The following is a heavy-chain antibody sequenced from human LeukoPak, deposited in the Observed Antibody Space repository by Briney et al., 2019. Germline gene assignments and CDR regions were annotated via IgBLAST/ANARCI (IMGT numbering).Heavy chain of an antibody. CDR1: GFTFSSYW. CDR3: AKDIGGSTGFDP. D-gene: IGHD5/OR15-5a*01. CDR2: ISWNSGSI. V-gene: IGHV3-9*01. Sequence: GGSLRLSCAASGFTFSSYWMHWVRQAPGKGLEWVSGISWNSGSIGYADSVKGRFTISRDNAKNSLYLQMNSLRAEDTALYYCAKDIGGSTGFDPWGQGTLVTVSS. J-gene: IGHJ5*02.